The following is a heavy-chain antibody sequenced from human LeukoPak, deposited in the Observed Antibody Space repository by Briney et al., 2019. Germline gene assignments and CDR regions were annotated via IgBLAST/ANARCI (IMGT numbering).Heavy chain of an antibody. CDR3: ARDRITMVRGVFDY. J-gene: IGHJ4*02. D-gene: IGHD3-10*01. CDR2: ISSSSSII. V-gene: IGHV3-48*04. CDR1: GFTFNSYN. Sequence: PGGSLRLSFGASGFTFNSYNMNWVRQAPGKGLEWVSYISSSSSIIYYTDSVKGRFTISRDNAKNSLYLQMNSLRAEDTAVYYCARDRITMVRGVFDYWGQGTLVTVSS.